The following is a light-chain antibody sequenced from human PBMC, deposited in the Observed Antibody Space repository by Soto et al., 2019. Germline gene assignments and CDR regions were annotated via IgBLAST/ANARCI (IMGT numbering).Light chain of an antibody. V-gene: IGLV2-14*03. Sequence: QSVLTQPASVSGSPGQSITISCTGTSSDVGGYNYVSWYQHHPGKAPKLMRYDVSDRPSGVSNRFSGSKSGNTASLTISGLQADDEGDYYCSSYTSSTSQVFGTGTKLTVL. J-gene: IGLJ1*01. CDR3: SSYTSSTSQV. CDR1: SSDVGGYNY. CDR2: DVS.